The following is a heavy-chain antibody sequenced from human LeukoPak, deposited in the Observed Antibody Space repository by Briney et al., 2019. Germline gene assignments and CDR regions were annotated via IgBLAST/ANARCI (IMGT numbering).Heavy chain of an antibody. D-gene: IGHD3-3*01. CDR1: GFTFSGSS. V-gene: IGHV3-73*01. Sequence: GGSLRLSCAASGFTFSGSSIHWVRQASGKGLEWVGRIRHKANNYATAYSASVKGRFTISRDDSKNTAYLQMNSLKTEDTAVYYCTTAYYDFWSGNDAFDIWGQGTMVTVSS. CDR2: IRHKANNYAT. J-gene: IGHJ3*02. CDR3: TTAYYDFWSGNDAFDI.